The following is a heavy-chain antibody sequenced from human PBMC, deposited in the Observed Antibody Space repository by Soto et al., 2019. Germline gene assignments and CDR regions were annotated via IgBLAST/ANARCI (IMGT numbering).Heavy chain of an antibody. Sequence: PGESLKISCKHSGFNFPTFWIGWVRQMPGKGLEWMGIIYPGDSDTRYSPSFQGQVTISADKSISTAYLQWSSLKASDTAMYYCARHINDPSYDFPYGIDVRAQRTTVTGSS. CDR1: GFNFPTFW. CDR2: IYPGDSDT. J-gene: IGHJ6*02. CDR3: ARHINDPSYDFPYGIDV. V-gene: IGHV5-51*01. D-gene: IGHD3-3*01.